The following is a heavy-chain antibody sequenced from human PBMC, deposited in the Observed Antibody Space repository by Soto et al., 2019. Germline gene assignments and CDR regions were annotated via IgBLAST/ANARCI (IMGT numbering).Heavy chain of an antibody. D-gene: IGHD3-9*01. CDR1: GFTFSSYW. Sequence: GGSLRLSCAASGFTFSSYWMSWVRQAPGKGLEWVANIKQDGSEKYYVDSVKGRFTISRDNAKNSLYLQMNSLRAEDTAVYYCAIFSWAGLDYYYGMDVWGQGTTVTVSS. J-gene: IGHJ6*02. CDR2: IKQDGSEK. V-gene: IGHV3-7*01. CDR3: AIFSWAGLDYYYGMDV.